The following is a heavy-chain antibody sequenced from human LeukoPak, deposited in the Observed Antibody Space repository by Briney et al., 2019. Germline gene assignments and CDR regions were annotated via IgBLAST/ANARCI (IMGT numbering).Heavy chain of an antibody. V-gene: IGHV3-21*01. CDR3: AREKQPRYYYGMDV. Sequence: GGSLRLSCAASGFTFSSCTMNWVRQAPGKGLEWVSSISNSSSYIYYAGSVKGRFTISRDNAKNPLYLQMNSLRAEDTAVYYCAREKQPRYYYGMDVWGKGTTVTVSS. D-gene: IGHD6-13*01. CDR2: ISNSSSYI. J-gene: IGHJ6*04. CDR1: GFTFSSCT.